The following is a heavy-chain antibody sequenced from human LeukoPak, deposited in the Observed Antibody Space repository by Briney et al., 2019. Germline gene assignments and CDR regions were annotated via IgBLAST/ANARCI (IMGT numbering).Heavy chain of an antibody. CDR2: IIPIFGTA. D-gene: IGHD2-2*01. J-gene: IGHJ2*01. V-gene: IGHV1-69*01. CDR3: ASVNVVVPAAMRGWYFDL. CDR1: GGTFSSYA. Sequence: ASVKVSCKASGGTFSSYASSWVRQAPGQGLEWMGGIIPIFGTANYAQKFQGRVTITADESTSTAYMELSSLKSEDTAVYYCASVNVVVPAAMRGWYFDLWGRGTLATVSS.